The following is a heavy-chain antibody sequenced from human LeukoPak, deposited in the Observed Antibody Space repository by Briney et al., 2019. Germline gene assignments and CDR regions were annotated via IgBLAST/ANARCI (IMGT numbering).Heavy chain of an antibody. V-gene: IGHV3-73*01. CDR1: GFTFSGSA. CDR2: IRSKANSYAT. Sequence: GGSLRLSCAASGFTFSGSAMHWVRQASGKGLEWVGRIRSKANSYATAYAAAVKGRFTISRDDSKNTAYLQMNSLKTEDTAVYYCTTIIAAAGSGGDDYWGQGTLVTVSS. D-gene: IGHD6-13*01. J-gene: IGHJ4*02. CDR3: TTIIAAAGSGGDDY.